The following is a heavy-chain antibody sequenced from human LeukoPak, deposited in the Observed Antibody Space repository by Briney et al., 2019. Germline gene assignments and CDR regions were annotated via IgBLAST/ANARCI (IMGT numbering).Heavy chain of an antibody. CDR2: ISSSSSTI. CDR1: GFTFSSYS. CDR3: ARVRDFWSGYSLGY. J-gene: IGHJ4*02. Sequence: GGSLRLSCAASGFTFSSYSMNWVRQAPGKGLEWVSYISSSSSTIHYADSVKGRFTISRDNAKNSLYLQMNSLRAEDTAAYYCARVRDFWSGYSLGYWGQGTLVTVSS. V-gene: IGHV3-48*01. D-gene: IGHD3-3*01.